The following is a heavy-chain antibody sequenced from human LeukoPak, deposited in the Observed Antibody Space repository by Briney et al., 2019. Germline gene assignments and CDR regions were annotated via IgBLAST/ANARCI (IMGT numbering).Heavy chain of an antibody. V-gene: IGHV3-48*01. Sequence: PGGSLRLSCAASGFTFSSYSMNWVRQAPGKGREWVSYISSSSSTIYYADSVKGRFTISRDNAKNSLYLQMNSLRAEDTAVYYCAREEYQLLPDYYYMDVWGKGTTVTVSS. D-gene: IGHD2-2*01. J-gene: IGHJ6*03. CDR3: AREEYQLLPDYYYMDV. CDR2: ISSSSSTI. CDR1: GFTFSSYS.